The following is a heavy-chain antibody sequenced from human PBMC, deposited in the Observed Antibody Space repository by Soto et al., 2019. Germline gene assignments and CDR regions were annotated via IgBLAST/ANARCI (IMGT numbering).Heavy chain of an antibody. CDR1: GFTVSSNY. J-gene: IGHJ4*02. D-gene: IGHD2-2*01. V-gene: IGHV3-66*01. CDR3: ARDYCSSTSCYYD. CDR2: IYSGGST. Sequence: GGPLRLSCAASGFTVSSNYMSWVRQAPGKGLEWVSVIYSGGSTYYADSVKGRFTISRDNSKNTLYLQMNSLRAEDTAVYYCARDYCSSTSCYYDWGQGTLVTVSS.